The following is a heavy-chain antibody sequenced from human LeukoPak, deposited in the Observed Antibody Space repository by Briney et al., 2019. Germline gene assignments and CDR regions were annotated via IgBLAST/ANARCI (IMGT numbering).Heavy chain of an antibody. Sequence: GGSLRLSCAASGFTFSSYAIRCVRQAPGKGLEWVSAISGSGGSTYYADSVKGRFTISRDNSKNTLYLQMDRLRAGDTAVFSCAKLWVVAATRDVWGQGTTVTVSS. CDR2: ISGSGGST. J-gene: IGHJ6*02. CDR3: AKLWVVAATRDV. D-gene: IGHD2-15*01. CDR1: GFTFSSYA. V-gene: IGHV3-23*01.